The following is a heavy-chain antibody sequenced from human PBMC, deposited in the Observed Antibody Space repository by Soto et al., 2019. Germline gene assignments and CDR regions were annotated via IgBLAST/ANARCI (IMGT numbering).Heavy chain of an antibody. CDR2: ISGSGGST. CDR1: GFTFSSYA. J-gene: IGHJ4*02. CDR3: ASYRTDYSGSPRYYFDY. V-gene: IGHV3-23*01. Sequence: EVQLLESGGGLVQPGGSLRLSCAASGFTFSSYAMSWVRQAPGKGLEWVSAISGSGGSTYYADSVKGRFTISRDNSKNTLYLQMNSLRAEDTAVYYCASYRTDYSGSPRYYFDYWGQGTLVTVSS. D-gene: IGHD1-26*01.